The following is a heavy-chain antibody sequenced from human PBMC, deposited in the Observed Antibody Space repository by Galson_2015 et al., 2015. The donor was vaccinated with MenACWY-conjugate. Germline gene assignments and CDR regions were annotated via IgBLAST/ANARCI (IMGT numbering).Heavy chain of an antibody. CDR2: VDHSGST. Sequence: SETLSLTCSVSGCSISRGYYWGWIRQPPGKGLEWIGSVDHSGSTYHNPSLKSRVTISVDTSKNQFSLKVDTVTAEDTAVYYCARFPRTPGKYPDYWGQGTPVTVSS. D-gene: IGHD1-14*01. CDR1: GCSISRGYY. CDR3: ARFPRTPGKYPDY. J-gene: IGHJ4*02. V-gene: IGHV4-38-2*02.